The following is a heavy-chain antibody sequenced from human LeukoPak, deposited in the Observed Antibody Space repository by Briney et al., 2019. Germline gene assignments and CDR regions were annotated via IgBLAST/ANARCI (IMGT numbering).Heavy chain of an antibody. V-gene: IGHV3-21*01. CDR2: ISSSSSYI. J-gene: IGHJ4*02. Sequence: GGSLRLSCAASGFTFSSYSMNWVRQAPGKGLEWVSSISSSSSYIYYADSVKGRFTISRDNAKNSLYLQMNSLRAEDTAVYYCARFCIPAAGTEQWLRRDFDYWGQGTLVTVSS. CDR1: GFTFSSYS. CDR3: ARFCIPAAGTEQWLRRDFDY. D-gene: IGHD6-13*01.